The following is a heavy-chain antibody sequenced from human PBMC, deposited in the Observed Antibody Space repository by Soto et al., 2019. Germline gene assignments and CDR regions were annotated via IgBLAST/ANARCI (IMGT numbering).Heavy chain of an antibody. V-gene: IGHV3-30*18. J-gene: IGHJ6*02. CDR1: GFSFSSYG. CDR3: AKDRGSSSYYYYYGMDV. CDR2: ISYDGSNK. D-gene: IGHD6-6*01. Sequence: LRLSCAASGFSFSSYGMHWARQAPGKGLEWVAVISYDGSNKYYADSVKGRFTISRDNSKNTLYLQMNSLRAEDTAVYYCAKDRGSSSYYYYYGMDVWGQGTTVTVSS.